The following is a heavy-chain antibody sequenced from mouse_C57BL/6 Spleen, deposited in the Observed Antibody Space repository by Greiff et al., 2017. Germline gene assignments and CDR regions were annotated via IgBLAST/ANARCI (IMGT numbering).Heavy chain of an antibody. D-gene: IGHD1-1*01. Sequence: VKLQQPGAELVKPGASVKLSCKASGYTFTSYWMHWVKQRPGQGLEWIGMIHPNSGSTNYNEKFKSKATLTVDKSSSTAYMQLSSLTSEDSAVYYCARAEGYYGSSYGYWYFDVWGTGTTVTVSS. V-gene: IGHV1-64*01. CDR3: ARAEGYYGSSYGYWYFDV. CDR2: IHPNSGST. J-gene: IGHJ1*03. CDR1: GYTFTSYW.